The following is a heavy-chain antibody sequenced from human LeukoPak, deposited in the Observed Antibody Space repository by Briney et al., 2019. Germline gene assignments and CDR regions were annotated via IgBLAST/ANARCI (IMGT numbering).Heavy chain of an antibody. V-gene: IGHV1-2*02. CDR3: ARSGTSVGYYYYYMDV. CDR1: GYTFTGYY. D-gene: IGHD3-10*01. J-gene: IGHJ6*03. Sequence: ASVKVSCKASGYTFTGYYMHWVRQAPGQGLEWMGWINPNSGGTNYAQKFQGRVTMTRDTSISTAYMEPSRLRSDDTAVYYCARSGTSVGYYYYYMDVWGKGTTVTVSS. CDR2: INPNSGGT.